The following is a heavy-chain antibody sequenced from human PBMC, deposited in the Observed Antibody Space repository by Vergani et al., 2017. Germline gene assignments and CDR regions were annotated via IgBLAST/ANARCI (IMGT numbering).Heavy chain of an antibody. CDR3: ARATTMVRGVIYRPYYYYGMDV. J-gene: IGHJ6*02. V-gene: IGHV1-69*01. CDR2: IIPIFGTA. CDR1: GGTFSSYA. D-gene: IGHD3-10*01. Sequence: QVQLVQSGAEVKKPGSSVKVSCKASGGTFSSYAISWVRQAPGQGLEWMGGIIPIFGTANYAQKFQGRVTITADESKSTAYMELSSLRSEDTAVYYCARATTMVRGVIYRPYYYYGMDVWGQGTTVTVSS.